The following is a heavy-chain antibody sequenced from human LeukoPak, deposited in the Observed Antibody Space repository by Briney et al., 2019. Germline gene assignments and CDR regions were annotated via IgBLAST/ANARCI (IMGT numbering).Heavy chain of an antibody. Sequence: SVKVSCKASGGTFSSYAISWVRQAPGQGLEWMGRIIPILGIANYAQKFQGRVTITADKSTSTAYMELSSLRSEDTAVYYCATRYYGSGRPQSDYWGQGTLVTVSS. V-gene: IGHV1-69*04. CDR2: IIPILGIA. J-gene: IGHJ4*02. D-gene: IGHD3-10*01. CDR1: GGTFSSYA. CDR3: ATRYYGSGRPQSDY.